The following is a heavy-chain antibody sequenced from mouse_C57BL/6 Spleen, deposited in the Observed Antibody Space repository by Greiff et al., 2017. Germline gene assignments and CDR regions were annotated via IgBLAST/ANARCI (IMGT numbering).Heavy chain of an antibody. CDR1: GFNIKDDY. V-gene: IGHV14-4*01. CDR2: IDPENGDT. Sequence: EVQLQQSGAELVRPGASVKLSCTASGFNIKDDYMHWVKQRPEQGLEWIGWIDPENGDTEYASKFQGKATITADTSSNTAYLQLSSLTSEDTAVYYCTTIRDYDDYWGQGTTLTVSS. J-gene: IGHJ2*01. D-gene: IGHD2-4*01. CDR3: TTIRDYDDY.